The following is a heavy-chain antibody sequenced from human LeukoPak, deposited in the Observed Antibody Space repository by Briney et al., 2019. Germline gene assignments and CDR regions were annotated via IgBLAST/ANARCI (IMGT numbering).Heavy chain of an antibody. J-gene: IGHJ6*02. Sequence: GGSLRLSCAASGFTFDDYAMHWVRQAPGKGLEWVSGISWNRGSIGYADSVKGRFTISRDNAKNPLYLQMNSLRAQDTDLYYCAKELREGYYDFWSGYIGQVYYYYGMDVWGQGTTVTVSS. V-gene: IGHV3-9*01. CDR2: ISWNRGSI. D-gene: IGHD3-3*01. CDR3: AKELREGYYDFWSGYIGQVYYYYGMDV. CDR1: GFTFDDYA.